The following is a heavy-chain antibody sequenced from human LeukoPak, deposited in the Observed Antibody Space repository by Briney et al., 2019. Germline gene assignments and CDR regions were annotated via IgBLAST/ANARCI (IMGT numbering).Heavy chain of an antibody. CDR3: ARDWPINWRSSGGFDY. CDR1: GYTFTGYY. D-gene: IGHD1-1*01. V-gene: IGHV1-2*02. J-gene: IGHJ4*02. CDR2: INPNSGGT. Sequence: ASVKVSCKASGYTFTGYYMHWVRQAPGQGLEWMGWINPNSGGTNYAQKFQGRVTMTRDTSISTAYMELSRLRSDDTAVYYCARDWPINWRSSGGFDYWGQGTLVTVSS.